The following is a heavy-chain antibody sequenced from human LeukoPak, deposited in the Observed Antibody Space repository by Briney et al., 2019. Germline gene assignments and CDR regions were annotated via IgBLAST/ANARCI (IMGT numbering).Heavy chain of an antibody. CDR3: ARDFGDWRTDY. CDR2: INYSGKI. V-gene: IGHV4-39*07. Sequence: SETLSLTCTVSGGSISSRTYYWAWIRQPPGKGLEWIWSINYSGKITYNPSLKSRVTVSLDTSKNQFSLTLSSVTAADTAMYYCARDFGDWRTDYWGQGTLVTVSS. J-gene: IGHJ4*02. D-gene: IGHD2-21*02. CDR1: GGSISSRTYY.